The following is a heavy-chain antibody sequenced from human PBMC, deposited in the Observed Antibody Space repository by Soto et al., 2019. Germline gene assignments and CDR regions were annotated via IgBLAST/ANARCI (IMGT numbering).Heavy chain of an antibody. J-gene: IGHJ4*02. D-gene: IGHD3-10*01. V-gene: IGHV4-59*01. CDR1: GGSISSYY. CDR2: IYYSGST. Sequence: QVQLQESGPGLVKPSETLSLTCIVSGGSISSYYWSWIRQPPGKGLEWIGYIYYSGSTNYNPSLKSRVTISVDTSKNQFPLKLSSVTAADTAVYYCARGGTMVRGVIIDYWGQGTLVTVSS. CDR3: ARGGTMVRGVIIDY.